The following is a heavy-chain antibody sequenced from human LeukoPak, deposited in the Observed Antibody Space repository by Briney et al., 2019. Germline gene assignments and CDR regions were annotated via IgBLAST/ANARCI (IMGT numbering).Heavy chain of an antibody. J-gene: IGHJ6*03. CDR1: GGSISSYY. CDR3: ARTTEGGYTYDYFYYYYMDV. CDR2: IYYSGST. V-gene: IGHV4-59*01. Sequence: PSVTLSLTCTVSGGSISSYYWSWIRQPPGKGLEWIGYIYYSGSTNYNPSLKSRVTISVDTSKNQFSLKLSSVTAADTAVYYCARTTEGGYTYDYFYYYYMDVWGKGTTVTISS. D-gene: IGHD5-18*01.